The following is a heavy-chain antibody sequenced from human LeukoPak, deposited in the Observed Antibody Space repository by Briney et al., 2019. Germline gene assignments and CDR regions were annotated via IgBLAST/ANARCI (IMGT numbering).Heavy chain of an antibody. CDR3: AKDLWFGELSPIDY. CDR2: ISSTGSYI. CDR1: GFTFSRHT. V-gene: IGHV3-21*04. J-gene: IGHJ4*02. Sequence: GGSLRLSCAASGFTFSRHTMNWVRQAPGKGLEWVSSISSTGSYIYYAESLKGRFTISRDNSKNTLYLQMNSLRAEDTAVYYCAKDLWFGELSPIDYWGQGTLVTVSS. D-gene: IGHD3-10*01.